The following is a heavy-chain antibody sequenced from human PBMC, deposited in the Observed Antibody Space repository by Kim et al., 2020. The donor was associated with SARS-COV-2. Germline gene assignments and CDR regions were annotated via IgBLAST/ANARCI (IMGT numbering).Heavy chain of an antibody. CDR2: ISWNSGSI. CDR3: AKDPYSSGSRDAFDI. CDR1: GFTFDDYA. Sequence: GGSLRLSCAASGFTFDDYAMHWVRQAPGKGLEWVSGISWNSGSIGYADSVKGRFTISRDNAKNSLYLQMNSLRAEDTALYYCAKDPYSSGSRDAFDIWGQGTMVTVSS. V-gene: IGHV3-9*01. D-gene: IGHD6-19*01. J-gene: IGHJ3*02.